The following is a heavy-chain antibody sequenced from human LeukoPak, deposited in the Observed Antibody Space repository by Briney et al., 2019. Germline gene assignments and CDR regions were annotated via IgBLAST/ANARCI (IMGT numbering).Heavy chain of an antibody. CDR1: GFTFSNAW. Sequence: GGSLRLSCAASGFTFSNAWMSWVRQAPGKGLEWVGRIKSKTDGGTTDYAAPVKGGFTISRDDSKNTLYLQMNSLKTEDTAVYCCTTGLYCSSTSCSYYYYYMDVWGKGTTVTVSS. CDR2: IKSKTDGGTT. D-gene: IGHD2-2*01. J-gene: IGHJ6*03. CDR3: TTGLYCSSTSCSYYYYYMDV. V-gene: IGHV3-15*01.